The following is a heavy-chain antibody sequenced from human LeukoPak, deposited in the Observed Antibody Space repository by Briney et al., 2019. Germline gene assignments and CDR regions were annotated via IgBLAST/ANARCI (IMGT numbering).Heavy chain of an antibody. Sequence: PSETLSLTCAVSGGSISSGGYSWSWIRQPPGKGLEWIGYIYHSGSTYYNPSLKSRVTISVDRSKNQFSLKLSSVTAADTAVYYCAISIVPWAFDIWGQGTMVTVSS. CDR3: AISIVPWAFDI. J-gene: IGHJ3*02. CDR1: GGSISSGGYS. D-gene: IGHD1-26*01. V-gene: IGHV4-30-2*01. CDR2: IYHSGST.